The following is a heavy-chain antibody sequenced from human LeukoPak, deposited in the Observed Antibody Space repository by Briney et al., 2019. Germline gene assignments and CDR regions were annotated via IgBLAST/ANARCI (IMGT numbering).Heavy chain of an antibody. CDR2: TSHTGYT. CDR1: GASISSYY. Sequence: PSETLSFTCAVAGASISSYYWGWIRQPPGKALGWIAYTSHTGYTNYSPSFKSRVAISLDTSKQQFSLNLNSVTAADTAVYFCARGGASSLPFDCWGPGVLVTVSS. CDR3: ARGGASSLPFDC. V-gene: IGHV4-59*01. J-gene: IGHJ4*02. D-gene: IGHD6-6*01.